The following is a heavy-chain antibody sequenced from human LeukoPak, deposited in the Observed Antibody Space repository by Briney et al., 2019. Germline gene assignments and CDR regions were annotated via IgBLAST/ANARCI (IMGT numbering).Heavy chain of an antibody. Sequence: PGGSLRLSCAASGFSFSRAWMSWVRQAPGKGLEWVGRIKSKSDGGTTDYAAPVKGRFTISRDDSKNTLFLQVNSLKIEDTAVYYCTTVTLRPVGLWGQGTLVTASS. V-gene: IGHV3-15*05. CDR1: GFSFSRAW. J-gene: IGHJ4*02. CDR3: TTVTLRPVGL. D-gene: IGHD3-10*01. CDR2: IKSKSDGGTT.